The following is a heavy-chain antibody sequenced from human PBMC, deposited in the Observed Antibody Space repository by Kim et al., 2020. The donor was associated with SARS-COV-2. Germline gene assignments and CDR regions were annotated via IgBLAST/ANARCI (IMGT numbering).Heavy chain of an antibody. D-gene: IGHD4-4*01. J-gene: IGHJ4*02. Sequence: LRRAPEQRLDRMDWDNASNDRTKDTPNFQGRVTISRDTSANTAYMELNSLTTEDTAFYYCAQDMNPTVYDYWGQGALVTVSS. CDR2: DNASNDRT. CDR3: AQDMNPTVYDY. V-gene: IGHV1-3*01.